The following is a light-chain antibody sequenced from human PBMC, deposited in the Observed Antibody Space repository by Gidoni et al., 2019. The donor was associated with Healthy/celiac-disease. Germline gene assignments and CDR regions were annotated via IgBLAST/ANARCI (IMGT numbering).Light chain of an antibody. CDR2: DDN. CDR1: SSNIGNTY. V-gene: IGLV1-51*01. Sequence: QSVLTQPPSVSAAPGQKVTISCSGVSSNIGNTYVSWYQQLPGTAPKLLIYDDNKRPSGIPDRFSGSKSGTSATLGITGLQTGDEADYYCGTWDSSLSANWVFGGGTKLTVL. J-gene: IGLJ3*02. CDR3: GTWDSSLSANWV.